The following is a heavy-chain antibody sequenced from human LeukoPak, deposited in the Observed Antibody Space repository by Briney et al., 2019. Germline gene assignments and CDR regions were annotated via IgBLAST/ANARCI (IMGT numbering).Heavy chain of an antibody. D-gene: IGHD3-10*01. CDR2: ISRNSGSI. Sequence: PGRSLRLSCAASGFTFDDYAMHWVRQAPGKGLEWVSGISRNSGSIGYADSVKGRFTISRDNAKNSLYLQMNSLRAEDTALYYCAKVLEVRGVMGAFDIWGQGTMVTVSS. V-gene: IGHV3-9*01. J-gene: IGHJ3*02. CDR3: AKVLEVRGVMGAFDI. CDR1: GFTFDDYA.